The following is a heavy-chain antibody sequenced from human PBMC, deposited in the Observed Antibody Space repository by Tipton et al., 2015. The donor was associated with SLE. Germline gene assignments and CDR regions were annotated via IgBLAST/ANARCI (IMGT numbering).Heavy chain of an antibody. CDR2: INPNSRGT. CDR3: AGGRDGYNTPLDF. V-gene: IGHV1-2*02. D-gene: IGHD5-24*01. J-gene: IGHJ4*02. Sequence: QLVQSGAEVKKPGASVKVSCKASGYTLTGYYIHWVRQAPGQGLEWMGWINPNSRGTNYAQRFQGRVAMSSDSSISTAYMELSSLRSDDTAVYYCAGGRDGYNTPLDFRGQGTLVTVSS. CDR1: GYTLTGYY.